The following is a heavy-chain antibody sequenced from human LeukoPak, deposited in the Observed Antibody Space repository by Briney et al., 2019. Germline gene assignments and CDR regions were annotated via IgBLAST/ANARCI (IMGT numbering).Heavy chain of an antibody. CDR2: IYTSGST. CDR1: GGSISSGSYY. J-gene: IGHJ6*03. D-gene: IGHD3-10*01. Sequence: TSETLSLTCTVSGGSISSGSYYWSWIRQPAGKGLEWIGRIYTSGSTNYNPSLKSRVTISVDTSKNQFSLKLSSVTAADTAVYYCARQGLWFGELSGGYYYYMDVWGKGTTVTISS. CDR3: ARQGLWFGELSGGYYYYMDV. V-gene: IGHV4-61*02.